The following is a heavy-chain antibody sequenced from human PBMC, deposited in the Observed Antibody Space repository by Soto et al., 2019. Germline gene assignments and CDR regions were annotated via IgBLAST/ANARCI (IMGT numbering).Heavy chain of an antibody. Sequence: QVQLVQSGAEVKKPGASVKVSCKASGYTFTGYYMHWVRLAPGQGLEWMGWINPNSGGTNYAQKFQGWLTMTRDRSISTAYMELSSLRSDDTAVYYCARTGGDPDPRHYGMDVWGQGTTVTVSS. D-gene: IGHD2-21*02. CDR3: ARTGGDPDPRHYGMDV. CDR2: INPNSGGT. CDR1: GYTFTGYY. V-gene: IGHV1-2*04. J-gene: IGHJ6*02.